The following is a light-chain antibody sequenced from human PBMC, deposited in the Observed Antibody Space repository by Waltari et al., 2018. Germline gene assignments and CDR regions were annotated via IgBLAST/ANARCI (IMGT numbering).Light chain of an antibody. CDR2: VAS. CDR3: QQSYRIPPT. Sequence: DIRMTQSPSSLSASVGDRVSITCRASETVSTYVSWYQQKPGKAPNLLIYVASNLQSGVPSRFSGSGSGTDFTLTISSLQVEDFATYYCQQSYRIPPTFGQGTKVEI. CDR1: ETVSTY. V-gene: IGKV1-39*01. J-gene: IGKJ2*01.